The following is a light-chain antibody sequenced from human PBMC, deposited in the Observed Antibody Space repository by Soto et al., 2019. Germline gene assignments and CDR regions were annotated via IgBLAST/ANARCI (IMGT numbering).Light chain of an antibody. CDR1: SSDVGAYKY. CDR3: TSYVGNDIWV. CDR2: EVT. V-gene: IGLV2-8*01. Sequence: QSVLTQPPSASGSPGQSVTISCTGTSSDVGAYKYVSWYQQYPGKAPKLMIYEVTNRPSGVPDRFSGSKSGNTASLTVSGLQAEDEADHYCTSYVGNDIWVFGGGTQLTVL. J-gene: IGLJ3*02.